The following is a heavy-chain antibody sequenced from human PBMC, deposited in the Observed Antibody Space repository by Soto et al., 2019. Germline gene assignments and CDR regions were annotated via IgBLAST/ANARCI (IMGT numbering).Heavy chain of an antibody. CDR3: VRDGTKTLRDWFDP. CDR1: GGSFGSHY. V-gene: IGHV4-59*11. CDR2: IYYTGST. D-gene: IGHD1-1*01. Sequence: SETLSLTCTVSGGSFGSHYWSWVRQSPGKGLEWIGYIYYTGSTYYNPSLKSRVTMSVDTSKNQFSQKLRSVTAADTAVYYCVRDGTKTLRDWFDPWGQGISVTVSS. J-gene: IGHJ5*02.